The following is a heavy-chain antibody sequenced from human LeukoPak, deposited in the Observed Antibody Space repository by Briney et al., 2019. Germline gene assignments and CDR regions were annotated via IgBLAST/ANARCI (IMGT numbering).Heavy chain of an antibody. CDR2: IYTSGST. CDR3: ARDGSLLTKGFDY. J-gene: IGHJ4*02. Sequence: SETLSLTCTVSGGSISSYYWSWIRQPPGKGLEWIGYIYTSGSTNYNPSLKSRVIISVDTSKNQFSLKLSSVTAADTAVYYCARDGSLLTKGFDYWGQGTLVTVSS. CDR1: GGSISSYY. V-gene: IGHV4-4*09. D-gene: IGHD5-24*01.